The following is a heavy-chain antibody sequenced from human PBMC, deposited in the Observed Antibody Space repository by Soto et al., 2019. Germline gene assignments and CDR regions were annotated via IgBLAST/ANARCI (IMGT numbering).Heavy chain of an antibody. V-gene: IGHV3-23*01. D-gene: IGHD3-22*01. J-gene: IGHJ4*02. CDR2: ISGSGGST. CDR1: GFTFSSYA. Sequence: EVQLLESGGGLVQPGGSLRLSCAASGFTFSSYAMSWVRQAPGKGLEWVSAISGSGGSTYYADSVKGRFTISRDNSKNTLYLQMNRLSAEDTAVYYCAKDLRPVYYDSSGGIDYWGQGTLVTVSS. CDR3: AKDLRPVYYDSSGGIDY.